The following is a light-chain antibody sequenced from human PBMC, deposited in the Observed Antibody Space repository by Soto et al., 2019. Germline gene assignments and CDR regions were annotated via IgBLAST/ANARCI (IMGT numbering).Light chain of an antibody. J-gene: IGKJ5*01. CDR2: DAS. Sequence: EIVLTQSPPTLSLSTGERATLACRASQSVWTYLAWYQQKRGQAPRLLMDDASNRATGIPARFSGSGSGTDFTLTISSLVPEDFAVYYCQRLANWLPITFGQGTRLEI. V-gene: IGKV3-11*01. CDR3: QRLANWLPIT. CDR1: QSVWTY.